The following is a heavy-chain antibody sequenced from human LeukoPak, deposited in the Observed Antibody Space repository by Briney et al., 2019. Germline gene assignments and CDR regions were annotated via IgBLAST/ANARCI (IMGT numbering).Heavy chain of an antibody. V-gene: IGHV4-61*02. CDR3: AREKGGSSAQYDAFDI. Sequence: PSETLSLTCTVSGGSLSSGSYYWSWIRQPAGKGLEWIGRMYTSGSTNYNPSLKSRVTISVDTSKNQFSLNLRSMTAADTAVYYCAREKGGSSAQYDAFDIWGQGTMVTVSS. J-gene: IGHJ3*02. D-gene: IGHD6-6*01. CDR2: MYTSGST. CDR1: GGSLSSGSYY.